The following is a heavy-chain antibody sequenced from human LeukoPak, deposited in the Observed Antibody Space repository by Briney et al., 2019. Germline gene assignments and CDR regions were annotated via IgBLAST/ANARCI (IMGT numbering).Heavy chain of an antibody. V-gene: IGHV3-30*03. D-gene: IGHD3-3*01. Sequence: PGRSLRLSCVASGITFSRHGMDWVRQAPGKGLEWVAVIADDGGVKQYADSMKGRFTVSRDNSKSTLYLQMNGLSVEDTAIYYCAREATWGEWYFDHWGQGTPVTVSS. J-gene: IGHJ4*02. CDR1: GITFSRHG. CDR3: AREATWGEWYFDH. CDR2: IADDGGVK.